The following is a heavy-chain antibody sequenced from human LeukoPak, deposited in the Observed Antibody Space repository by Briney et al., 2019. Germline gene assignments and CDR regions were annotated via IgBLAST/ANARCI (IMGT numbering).Heavy chain of an antibody. D-gene: IGHD2-2*02. Sequence: GASVKVSCKASGYTFTGYYMHWVRQAPGLGLEWMGGIIPIFGTANYAQKFQGRVTITADESTSTAYMELSSLRSEDTAVYYCARGEGYCSSTSCYTFDYWGQGTLVTVSS. V-gene: IGHV1-69*13. J-gene: IGHJ4*02. CDR1: GYTFTGYY. CDR2: IIPIFGTA. CDR3: ARGEGYCSSTSCYTFDY.